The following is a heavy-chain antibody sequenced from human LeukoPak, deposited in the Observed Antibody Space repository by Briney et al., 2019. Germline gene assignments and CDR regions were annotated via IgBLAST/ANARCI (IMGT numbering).Heavy chain of an antibody. Sequence: GGSLRLSCAASGLTFSSYGMHWVRQAPGKGLEWVAVISYDGSNKYYADSVKGRFTISRDNSKNTLYLQMNSLRAEDTAVYYCAKDRVTMVRGVNYYGMDVWGKGTTVTVSS. CDR1: GLTFSSYG. J-gene: IGHJ6*04. CDR2: ISYDGSNK. V-gene: IGHV3-30*18. CDR3: AKDRVTMVRGVNYYGMDV. D-gene: IGHD3-10*01.